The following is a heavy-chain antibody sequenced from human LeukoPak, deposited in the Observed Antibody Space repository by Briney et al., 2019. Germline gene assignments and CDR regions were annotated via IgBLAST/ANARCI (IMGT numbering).Heavy chain of an antibody. V-gene: IGHV3-72*01. CDR3: ATLSLASPRDKTDY. J-gene: IGHJ4*02. D-gene: IGHD2-21*01. Sequence: GGSLLLSCAASGFTFSDYYMDWVRQAPGKGLEWVGRSRNKANSYSTEYAASVKGRFTISRDDPKNSLYLQMNSLKTEDTAVYYCATLSLASPRDKTDYWGQGTLVTVSS. CDR2: SRNKANSYST. CDR1: GFTFSDYY.